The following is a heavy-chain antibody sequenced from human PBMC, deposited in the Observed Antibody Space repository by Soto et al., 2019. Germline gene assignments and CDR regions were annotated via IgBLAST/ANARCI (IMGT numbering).Heavy chain of an antibody. V-gene: IGHV3-11*01. Sequence: GGSLRLSCAGSGFTFSDYYMTWIRQAPGKGLEWVSYINTLSSAIYYADSVKGRFTISRDNAKNSLYLQMNSLRAEDTAVYYCARRLQWQLRPLDSWGRGTLVTVSS. D-gene: IGHD6-19*01. CDR3: ARRLQWQLRPLDS. CDR1: GFTFSDYY. J-gene: IGHJ4*02. CDR2: INTLSSAI.